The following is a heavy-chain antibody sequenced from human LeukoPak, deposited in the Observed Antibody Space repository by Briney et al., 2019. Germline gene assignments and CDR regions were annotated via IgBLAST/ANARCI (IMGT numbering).Heavy chain of an antibody. CDR3: ARDTELAVSGTFALHPKFDY. D-gene: IGHD6-19*01. V-gene: IGHV1-2*02. CDR1: GYAFSAYY. CDR2: LNPQTGDT. Sequence: GASVKLSCKASGYAFSAYYMHWVRQAPGQGLEWMGWLNPQTGDTHFAQKFQGRVTFTRDTSISTAYMAMSRLRSDDTAVFYCARDTELAVSGTFALHPKFDYWGQGTLVTVSS. J-gene: IGHJ4*02.